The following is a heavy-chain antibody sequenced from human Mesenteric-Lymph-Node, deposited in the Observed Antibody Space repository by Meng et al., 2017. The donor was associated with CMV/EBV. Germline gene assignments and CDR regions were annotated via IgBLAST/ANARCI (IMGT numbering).Heavy chain of an antibody. CDR1: GFTFDVYG. CDR3: AKASSLYSSSSAGSCDY. CDR2: ISCTSGCV. Sequence: GGSLRLSCAASGFTFDVYGIHCVRQAPGKGLECVSDISCTSGCVVYADSVKGRFTISRDNAKNSLSLQMNSLRAEDTALYYCAKASSLYSSSSAGSCDYWGQGTLVTVSS. D-gene: IGHD6-6*01. J-gene: IGHJ4*02. V-gene: IGHV3-9*01.